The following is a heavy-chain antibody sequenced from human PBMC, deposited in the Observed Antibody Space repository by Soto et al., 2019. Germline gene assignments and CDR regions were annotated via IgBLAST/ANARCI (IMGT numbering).Heavy chain of an antibody. Sequence: GGSMRLSFTASGFALSNYAMGWFRQSPGKGLEWVSSISTSIDATYYADSVKGRFTISRDDSKNTLYLQMNSLRAEDSAVYYCAKDRTVAARNFDYWGQGNQVTVSS. D-gene: IGHD6-6*01. CDR3: AKDRTVAARNFDY. J-gene: IGHJ4*02. CDR1: GFALSNYA. CDR2: ISTSIDAT. V-gene: IGHV3-23*01.